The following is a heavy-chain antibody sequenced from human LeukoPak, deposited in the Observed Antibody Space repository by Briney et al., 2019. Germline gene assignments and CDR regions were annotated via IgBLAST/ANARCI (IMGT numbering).Heavy chain of an antibody. CDR1: GGSVSSGSYY. D-gene: IGHD6-25*01. V-gene: IGHV4-61*01. CDR2: IYYSGST. Sequence: SETLSLTCTVSGGSVSSGSYYWSWIWQPPGKGLEWIGYIYYSGSTNYNPSLKSRVTISVDTSKNQFSLKLSSVTAADTAVYYCARDRRPGHKLTDDAFDIWGQGTMVTVSS. CDR3: ARDRRPGHKLTDDAFDI. J-gene: IGHJ3*02.